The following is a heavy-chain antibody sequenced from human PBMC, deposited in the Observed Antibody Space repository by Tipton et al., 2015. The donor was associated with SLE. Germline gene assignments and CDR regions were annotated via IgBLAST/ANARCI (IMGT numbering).Heavy chain of an antibody. CDR1: GFTFDDYG. J-gene: IGHJ4*02. CDR2: INWNGGST. Sequence: SLRLSCAASGFTFDDYGMSWVRQAPGKGLEWVSGINWNGGSTGYADSVKGRFTISRDDAKNSLYLQMNSLRAEDTALYYCARAGGSGYDQVDYWGQGILVTVSS. CDR3: ARAGGSGYDQVDY. V-gene: IGHV3-20*04. D-gene: IGHD5-12*01.